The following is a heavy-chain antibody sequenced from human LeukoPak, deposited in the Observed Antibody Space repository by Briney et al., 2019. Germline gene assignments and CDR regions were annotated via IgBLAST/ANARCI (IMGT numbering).Heavy chain of an antibody. J-gene: IGHJ4*02. CDR1: GFTVSSNY. V-gene: IGHV3-53*01. CDR3: ASVVVDGHFDY. CDR2: IYSGGST. Sequence: GGSLRLSCAASGFTVSSNYMSWVRQAPGKGLEWVSVIYSGGSTYYADSVKGRFTISRDNSKNTLYLQMNSLRAEDTAVYYCASVVVDGHFDYWGQGTLVTVSS. D-gene: IGHD4-17*01.